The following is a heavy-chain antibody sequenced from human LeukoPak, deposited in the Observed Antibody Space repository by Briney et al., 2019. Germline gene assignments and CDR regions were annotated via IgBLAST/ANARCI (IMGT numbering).Heavy chain of an antibody. CDR2: VFSTGST. Sequence: SETLCLTCTVSGGSISNYYWSWIRQPAGKGLEWIGRVFSTGSTNYNPSLKSRVTMSVDTSKNEFSVRLSSVTAADTAVYYCAREIRGYSGYDHYDYGGQGTLVTFSS. J-gene: IGHJ4*02. D-gene: IGHD5-12*01. CDR3: AREIRGYSGYDHYDY. CDR1: GGSISNYY. V-gene: IGHV4-4*07.